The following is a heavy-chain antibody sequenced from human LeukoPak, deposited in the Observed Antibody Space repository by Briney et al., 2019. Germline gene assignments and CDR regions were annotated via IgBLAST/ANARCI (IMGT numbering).Heavy chain of an antibody. CDR1: GFTFSRYA. CDR3: AREPTYYYDSSGYCDY. Sequence: SGGSLRLSCSASGFTFSRYAMHWVRQPPGKGLEYVSAITNNGRSTYYADSVKGRFTISRDNSKNTLYLQMSSLRAEDTAVYYCAREPTYYYDSSGYCDYWGQGTLVTVSS. J-gene: IGHJ4*02. CDR2: ITNNGRST. V-gene: IGHV3-64D*06. D-gene: IGHD3-22*01.